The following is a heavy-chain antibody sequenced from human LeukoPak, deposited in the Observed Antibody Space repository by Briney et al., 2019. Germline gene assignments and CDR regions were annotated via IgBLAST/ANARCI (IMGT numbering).Heavy chain of an antibody. CDR1: GYSFTSYG. V-gene: IGHV1-18*01. D-gene: IGHD6-13*01. CDR2: ISAYNGNT. J-gene: IGHJ4*02. CDR3: ARSRESIAAAGTLDY. Sequence: ASVKVSCKASGYSFTSYGISWMRQATGQGLEWMGWISAYNGNTNYAQKLQGRVTMTTDTSTSTAYMELRSLRSDDTAVYYCARSRESIAAAGTLDYWGQGTLVTVSS.